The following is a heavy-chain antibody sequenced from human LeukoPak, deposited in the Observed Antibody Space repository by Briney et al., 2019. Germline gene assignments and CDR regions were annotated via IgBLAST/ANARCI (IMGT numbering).Heavy chain of an antibody. V-gene: IGHV3-9*01. CDR2: ISWNSGSI. J-gene: IGHJ4*02. D-gene: IGHD3-10*01. Sequence: PGGSLRLSCAASGFTFSSYGMSWVRQAPGKGLEWVSGISWNSGSIGYADSVKGRFTISRDNAKNSLYLQMNSLRPEDTASYYCAKDIGSGSYYNFDYWGQGTLVTVSS. CDR3: AKDIGSGSYYNFDY. CDR1: GFTFSSYG.